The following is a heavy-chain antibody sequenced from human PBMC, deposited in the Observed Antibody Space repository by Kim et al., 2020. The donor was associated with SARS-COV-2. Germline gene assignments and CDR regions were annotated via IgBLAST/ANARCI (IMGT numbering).Heavy chain of an antibody. CDR3: ARDLTYGSGSYRYYYGMDV. Sequence: KSQVTISVDTSKNQFSLKLSSVTAADTAVYYCARDLTYGSGSYRYYYGMDVWGQGTTVTVSS. D-gene: IGHD3-10*01. V-gene: IGHV4-59*01. J-gene: IGHJ6*02.